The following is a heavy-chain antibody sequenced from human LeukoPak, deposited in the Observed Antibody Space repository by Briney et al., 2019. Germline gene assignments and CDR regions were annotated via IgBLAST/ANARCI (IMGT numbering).Heavy chain of an antibody. V-gene: IGHV1-2*06. CDR3: ARDWSLVEKDYYYYGMDV. J-gene: IGHJ6*02. CDR1: GYTFIGYY. Sequence: GASVKVSCKASGYTFIGYYMHWVRQAPGQGLEWMGRINPNSGGTDYAQKFQGRVTMTRDTSISTANMELRRLRSDDTAVYYCARDWSLVEKDYYYYGMDVWGQGTTVTVSS. CDR2: INPNSGGT. D-gene: IGHD5-24*01.